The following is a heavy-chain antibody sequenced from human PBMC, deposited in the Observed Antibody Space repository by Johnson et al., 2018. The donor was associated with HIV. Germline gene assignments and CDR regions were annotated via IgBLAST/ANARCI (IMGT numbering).Heavy chain of an antibody. CDR1: GFTFSSNY. D-gene: IGHD2-15*01. J-gene: IGHJ3*02. CDR3: ARSYCSGGSCRIHDAFDI. V-gene: IGHV3-30*03. Sequence: QVQLVESGGGLAQPGGSLRLSCAASGFTFSSNYLSWVRQAPGKGLEWVAVISYDGSNKYYADSVKGRFTLSSDNSKNTLYLQMNSLRAEDTAVYYCARSYCSGGSCRIHDAFDIWGQGTTVTVSS. CDR2: ISYDGSNK.